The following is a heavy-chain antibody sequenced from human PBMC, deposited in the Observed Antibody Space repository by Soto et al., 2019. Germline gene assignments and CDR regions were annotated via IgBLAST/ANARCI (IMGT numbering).Heavy chain of an antibody. D-gene: IGHD6-6*01. J-gene: IGHJ6*02. V-gene: IGHV3-30*18. CDR3: AKDQQLDYYYYGMDV. CDR1: GFSFSSYG. Sequence: QVQLVESGGGGVQPGRSLRLSCAASGFSFSSYGMHGVRQAPGKGLEWVAVISYDGSNKYYADSVKGRFTISRDNSKNTMYLQMNSRRAEDTAVYYCAKDQQLDYYYYGMDVRGQGTTVTVSS. CDR2: ISYDGSNK.